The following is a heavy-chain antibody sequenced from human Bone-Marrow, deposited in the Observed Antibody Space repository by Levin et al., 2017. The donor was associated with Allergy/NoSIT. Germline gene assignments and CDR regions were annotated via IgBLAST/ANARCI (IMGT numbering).Heavy chain of an antibody. J-gene: IGHJ4*02. V-gene: IGHV3-7*04. CDR2: IKEDGGEK. D-gene: IGHD1-26*01. CDR1: GFSFSRYW. Sequence: RAGGSLRLSCAGSGFSFSRYWMSWLRQAPGKGLEWVANIKEDGGEKKYVDSVKGRFIISRDNAKNSLYLQMNSLRAEDTAVYYCVRGLGAGGPGDVGGQGTLVTVSS. CDR3: VRGLGAGGPGDV.